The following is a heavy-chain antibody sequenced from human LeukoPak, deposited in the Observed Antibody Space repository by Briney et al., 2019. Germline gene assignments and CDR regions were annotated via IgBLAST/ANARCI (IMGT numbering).Heavy chain of an antibody. J-gene: IGHJ4*02. Sequence: SVKVSCKASGFTFTSSAVQWVRQARGQRLEWIGWIVVGSNNTNYAQKFQERVTITRDMSTGTAYMELSSLRSEDTAVYYCSAPGSSGYDSFDSWGQGTLVTVSS. CDR3: SAPGSSGYDSFDS. CDR2: IVVGSNNT. V-gene: IGHV1-58*01. CDR1: GFTFTSSA. D-gene: IGHD5-12*01.